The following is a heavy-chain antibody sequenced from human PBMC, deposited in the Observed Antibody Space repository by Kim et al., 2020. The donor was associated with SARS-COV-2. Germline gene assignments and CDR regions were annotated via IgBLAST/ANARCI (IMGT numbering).Heavy chain of an antibody. D-gene: IGHD3-10*01. CDR2: MNPNSGNT. V-gene: IGHV1-8*01. CDR3: AIGPSYYYGSGSLGRPFYYYGMDV. J-gene: IGHJ6*02. CDR1: GYTFTSYD. Sequence: ASVKVSCKASGYTFTSYDINWVRQATGQGLEWMGWMNPNSGNTGYAQKFQGRVTMTRNTSISTAYMELSSLRSEDTAVYYCAIGPSYYYGSGSLGRPFYYYGMDVWGQGTTVTVSS.